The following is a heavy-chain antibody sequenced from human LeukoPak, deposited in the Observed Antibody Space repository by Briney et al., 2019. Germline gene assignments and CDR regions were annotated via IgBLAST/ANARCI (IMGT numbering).Heavy chain of an antibody. J-gene: IGHJ6*03. Sequence: SETLSLTCTVSGGSLSSYYWSWIRQPAGKGLEWIGRIYTSGSTNYNPSLKSRVTMSVDTSKNQFSLKLSSVTAADTAVYYCARDLLIAHEEATRSYYMDVWGKGTTVTVSS. CDR3: ARDLLIAHEEATRSYYMDV. CDR1: GGSLSSYY. CDR2: IYTSGST. D-gene: IGHD2-21*01. V-gene: IGHV4-4*07.